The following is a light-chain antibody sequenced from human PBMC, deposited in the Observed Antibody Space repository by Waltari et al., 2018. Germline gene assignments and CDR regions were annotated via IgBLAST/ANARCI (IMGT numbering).Light chain of an antibody. Sequence: QSVLTQPPSVSAAPGQKVTVSCSGTTSNIGNYYVSWYQHLPGTAPKLVIFDNSQRPSGIPGRVSGSKSGTSATLGITGLQTGDEADYYCGTWDSSLDSYVFGSGSKVTVL. CDR1: TSNIGNYY. V-gene: IGLV1-51*01. CDR3: GTWDSSLDSYV. J-gene: IGLJ1*01. CDR2: DNS.